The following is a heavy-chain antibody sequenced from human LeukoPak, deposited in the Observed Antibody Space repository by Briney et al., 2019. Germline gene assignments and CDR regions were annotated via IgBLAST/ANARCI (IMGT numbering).Heavy chain of an antibody. Sequence: VASVKVSCKASGYSFTDYYMHWVRQAPGQGLEWMGWINPTSGGRHYAQKFQGRVNMTRDTSSSTVYMELTRLRSDDTAVYYCARDRRANLIAAADFHYWGQGTLVTVSS. D-gene: IGHD6-13*01. J-gene: IGHJ4*02. V-gene: IGHV1-2*02. CDR3: ARDRRANLIAAADFHY. CDR1: GYSFTDYY. CDR2: INPTSGGR.